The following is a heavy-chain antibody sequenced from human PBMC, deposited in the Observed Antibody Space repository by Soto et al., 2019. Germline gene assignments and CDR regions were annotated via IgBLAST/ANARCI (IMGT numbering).Heavy chain of an antibody. CDR1: GGSFSDYA. J-gene: IGHJ4*02. V-gene: IGHV1-69*11. CDR2: IVPMLRTP. CDR3: ERGRGGSYFPFDY. D-gene: IGHD1-26*01. Sequence: QVQLVQSGAEVKKPGSSVKVSCKASGGSFSDYAINWVRQAPGPGLEWMGGIVPMLRTPNYARKFQGRVTITADESTSTVSIELTSLTSDDTAVYYCERGRGGSYFPFDYWGQGTLVTVSS.